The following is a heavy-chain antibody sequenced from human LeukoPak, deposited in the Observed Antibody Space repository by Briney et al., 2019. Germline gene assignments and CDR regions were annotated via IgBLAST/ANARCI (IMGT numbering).Heavy chain of an antibody. V-gene: IGHV3-23*01. CDR1: GFTFSSYA. J-gene: IGHJ4*02. CDR3: AKTRPLDSSSWSHGDY. CDR2: ISGSGDST. D-gene: IGHD6-13*01. Sequence: SGGSLRLSCAASGFTFSSYAMSWVRQAPGKGLEWVSAISGSGDSTYYGDSVKGRFTTSRDNSKNTLYLQMNSLRAEDTAVYYCAKTRPLDSSSWSHGDYWGQGTLVTVSS.